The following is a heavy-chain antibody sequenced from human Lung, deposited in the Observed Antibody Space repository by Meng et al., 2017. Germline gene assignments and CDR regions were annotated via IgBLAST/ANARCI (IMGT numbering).Heavy chain of an antibody. Sequence: QAQLVQSGAAVKKPGDSVKVSCKASGYTFIDYYMHWVRQAPGQGLEWMGRINPNSGGADYAQKFQGRVTMTRDKSISTAYMELTRLRSDDTAVYYCAREQQWLVQDFDSWGQGTLVTVSS. CDR3: AREQQWLVQDFDS. CDR2: INPNSGGA. D-gene: IGHD6-19*01. J-gene: IGHJ4*02. V-gene: IGHV1-2*06. CDR1: GYTFIDYY.